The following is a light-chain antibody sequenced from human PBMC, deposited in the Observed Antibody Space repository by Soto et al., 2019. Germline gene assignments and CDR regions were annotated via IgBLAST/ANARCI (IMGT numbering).Light chain of an antibody. CDR1: SSDVGSYNL. CDR2: EVS. CDR3: CSYAGSSTL. J-gene: IGLJ2*01. V-gene: IGLV2-23*02. Sequence: QSVLTQPASVSGSPGQSITISCTGTSSDVGSYNLVSWYQQHPGKAPKLMIYEVSKRPSGVSNRFSGSKSGNTASLTISGLQAEDEAYYYCCSYAGSSTLFGGGTKLTVL.